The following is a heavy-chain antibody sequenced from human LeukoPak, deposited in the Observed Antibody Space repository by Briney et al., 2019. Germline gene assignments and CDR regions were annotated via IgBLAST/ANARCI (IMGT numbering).Heavy chain of an antibody. V-gene: IGHV1-18*01. CDR3: VRVGSAYGDPLEFDL. CDR1: GYSFNKFG. J-gene: IGHJ5*02. Sequence: GASVKVSCKASGYSFNKFGISWVRQAPGQGLEWMGWISGYSGKTDSAQKLQDGVTMTTDNSTSTAYLELRSLRSDDTAVYFCVRVGSAYGDPLEFDLWGQGTLVTVSS. CDR2: ISGYSGKT. D-gene: IGHD2-21*01.